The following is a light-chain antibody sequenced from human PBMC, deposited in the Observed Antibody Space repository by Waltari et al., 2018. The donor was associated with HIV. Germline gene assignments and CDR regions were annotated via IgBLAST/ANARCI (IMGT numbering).Light chain of an antibody. CDR3: CSYAGSSTLI. J-gene: IGLJ2*01. CDR2: EVS. CDR1: SSDVGSYNL. V-gene: IGLV2-23*02. Sequence: QTALTQPASVSGSPGQSITISCTGTSSDVGSYNLVSWYQQNPDKAPKLMIYEVSKRPSGASNRFSGSKSGNPASLTISGLHAEDEAAYYCCSYAGSSTLIFGGGTKLTVL.